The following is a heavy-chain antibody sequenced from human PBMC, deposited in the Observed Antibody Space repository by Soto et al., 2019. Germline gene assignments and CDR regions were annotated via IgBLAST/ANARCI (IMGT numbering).Heavy chain of an antibody. CDR3: ARGGGYDSFDY. CDR2: ISHLENT. V-gene: IGHV4-30-2*06. D-gene: IGHD5-12*01. CDR1: GASISYGGFS. Sequence: SETLSLTCTVSGASISYGGFSWSWIRQSPGKGLEWIGYISHLENTYLHPSFKSRLTMSIDRTRNQFSLKLSSVTAADMAVYYCARGGGYDSFDYWGQGVLVTV. J-gene: IGHJ4*02.